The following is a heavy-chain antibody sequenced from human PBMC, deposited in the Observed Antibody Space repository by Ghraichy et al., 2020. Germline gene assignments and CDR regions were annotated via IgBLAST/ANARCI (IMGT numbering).Heavy chain of an antibody. CDR3: ARDSMGTSGYSDFDF. CDR1: GGPIRSYS. V-gene: IGHV4-59*01. Sequence: ETLSLTCTVSGGPIRSYSWNWIRQTPGKGLEWIGYITYSGTTNYNPSLKRRVTISIDTSKNQFFLKLRSVTAADTAVYYCARDSMGTSGYSDFDFWGQGTLVTVSS. D-gene: IGHD3-22*01. J-gene: IGHJ4*02. CDR2: ITYSGTT.